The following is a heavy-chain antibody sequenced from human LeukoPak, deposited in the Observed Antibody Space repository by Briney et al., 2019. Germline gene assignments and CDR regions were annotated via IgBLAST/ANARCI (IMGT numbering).Heavy chain of an antibody. D-gene: IGHD2-2*01. J-gene: IGHJ4*02. Sequence: SSVKVSCKASGGTFSSYAISWVRQAPGQGLEWMGRIIPIFGTANYAQKFQGRVTITTDESTSTAYMELSSLRSEDTAVYYCARGYCSSTSCSSPFDYWGQGTLVTVSS. V-gene: IGHV1-69*05. CDR2: IIPIFGTA. CDR1: GGTFSSYA. CDR3: ARGYCSSTSCSSPFDY.